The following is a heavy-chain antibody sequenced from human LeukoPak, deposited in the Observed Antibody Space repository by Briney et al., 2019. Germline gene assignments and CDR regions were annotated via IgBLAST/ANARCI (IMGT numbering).Heavy chain of an antibody. J-gene: IGHJ5*02. CDR1: GYTFSSYG. D-gene: IGHD3-3*01. CDR2: ISAYNGNT. Sequence: GASVKVSCKASGYTFSSYGISWVRQAPGQGLEWMGWISAYNGNTNYAQKFQGRVTMTTDTSTSTTYMEVRSLRSDDTAVYYCARHGHDFWSGKNWFDPWGQGTLVTVSS. CDR3: ARHGHDFWSGKNWFDP. V-gene: IGHV1-18*01.